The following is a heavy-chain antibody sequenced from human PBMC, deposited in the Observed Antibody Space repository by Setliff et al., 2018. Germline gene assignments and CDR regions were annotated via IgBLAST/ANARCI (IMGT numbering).Heavy chain of an antibody. Sequence: GASVKVSCKASGYTFTDFGINWVRQAPGQGLERMGWIRPYTGNTYSAQRFQGRVTLTTDTSTSTAYREVKSLTSDETAVYYCARLVRYCTRTSYQRNPGAEYWGQGTLVTVSS. V-gene: IGHV1-18*01. CDR2: IRPYTGNT. CDR1: GYTFTDFG. D-gene: IGHD2-2*01. CDR3: ARLVRYCTRTSYQRNPGAEY. J-gene: IGHJ4*02.